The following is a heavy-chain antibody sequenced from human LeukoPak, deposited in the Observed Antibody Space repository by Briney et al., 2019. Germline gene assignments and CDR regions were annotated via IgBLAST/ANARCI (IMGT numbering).Heavy chain of an antibody. CDR1: GFTFSSYA. CDR2: ISNTGGST. V-gene: IGHV3-23*01. J-gene: IGHJ1*01. Sequence: GGSLRLSCAASGFTFSSYAMNWVRQAPGKGLEWISAISNTGGSTYYADSVKGRFTISRDKSKNTLSLQMNSLRAEDTAVYYCAQQVGYCSSGSCYFTYWGQGTLVTVSS. D-gene: IGHD2-15*01. CDR3: AQQVGYCSSGSCYFTY.